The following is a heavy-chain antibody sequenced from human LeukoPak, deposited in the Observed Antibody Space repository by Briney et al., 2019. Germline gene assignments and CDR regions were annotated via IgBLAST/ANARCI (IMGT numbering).Heavy chain of an antibody. CDR2: MSHSESP. D-gene: IGHD2-21*01. Sequence: SETLSLTCTVSGASINRSSYSWAWIRQPPGKGLEWIGSMSHSESPYYNPSLRSRVTISVVTSKNQLSLRLTSVTAADRAVYYCARQPPYSSTFDIWGQGTMVTASS. CDR1: GASINRSSYS. J-gene: IGHJ3*02. V-gene: IGHV4-39*01. CDR3: ARQPPYSSTFDI.